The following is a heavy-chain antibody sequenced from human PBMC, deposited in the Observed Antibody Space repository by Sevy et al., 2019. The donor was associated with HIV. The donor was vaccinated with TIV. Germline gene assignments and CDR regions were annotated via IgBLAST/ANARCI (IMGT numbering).Heavy chain of an antibody. CDR3: ASGTTVVTLDY. Sequence: GGSLRLSCAASGFTVSSNYMSWVHQAPGKGLEWVSVIYSGGSTYYADSVKGRFTISRDNSKNTLYLQMNSLRAEDTALYYCASGTTVVTLDYWGQGTLVTVSS. CDR2: IYSGGST. D-gene: IGHD4-17*01. J-gene: IGHJ4*02. CDR1: GFTVSSNY. V-gene: IGHV3-53*01.